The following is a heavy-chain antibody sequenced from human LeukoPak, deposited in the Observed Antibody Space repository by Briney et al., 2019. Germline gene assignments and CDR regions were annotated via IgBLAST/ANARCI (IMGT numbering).Heavy chain of an antibody. CDR1: GFTFSSYS. CDR3: AKDISRTENAFDI. CDR2: ISGSGGST. V-gene: IGHV3-23*01. D-gene: IGHD1-1*01. Sequence: GGSLRLSCAASGFTFSSYSMNWVRQAPGKGLEWVSAISGSGGSTYYADSVKGRFTISRDNSKNTLYLQMNSLRAEDTAVYYCAKDISRTENAFDIWGQGTMVTVSS. J-gene: IGHJ3*02.